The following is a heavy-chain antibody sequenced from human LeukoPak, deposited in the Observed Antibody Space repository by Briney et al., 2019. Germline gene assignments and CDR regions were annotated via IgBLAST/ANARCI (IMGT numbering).Heavy chain of an antibody. J-gene: IGHJ4*02. V-gene: IGHV1-2*02. D-gene: IGHD2-2*01. CDR2: INPNSGGT. CDR1: GYTFTGYY. Sequence: ASVKVSCKASGYTFTGYYMRWVRQAPGQGLEWMGWINPNSGGTNYAQKFQGRVTMTRDTSISTAYMELSRLRSDDTAVYYCARSSRYCGSTSCYDYWGQGTLVTVSS. CDR3: ARSSRYCGSTSCYDY.